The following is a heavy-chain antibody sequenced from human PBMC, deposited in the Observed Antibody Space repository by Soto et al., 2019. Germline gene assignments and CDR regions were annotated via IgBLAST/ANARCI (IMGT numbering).Heavy chain of an antibody. Sequence: SVNVSCKASGGSLSSYTFSWVRQAPGQGLEWMGRVIPNLGVTNYAKEFQGRFTIVVDTSTSTAYMELNSLRYEDTAVYYCARYKGYCSDTSCPDFDYWGQGTLVTVSS. D-gene: IGHD2-15*01. CDR3: ARYKGYCSDTSCPDFDY. V-gene: IGHV1-69*02. CDR1: GGSLSSYT. J-gene: IGHJ4*02. CDR2: VIPNLGVT.